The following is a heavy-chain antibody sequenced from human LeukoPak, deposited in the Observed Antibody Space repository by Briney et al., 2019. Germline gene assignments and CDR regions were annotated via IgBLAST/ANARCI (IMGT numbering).Heavy chain of an antibody. V-gene: IGHV3-21*01. CDR3: VRGGYRGFDYEY. Sequence: GGSLRLSCAASGFTFSTYSMNWLRLAPGKGLEWVSSISPDSNYKYYVDSVKGRFTITRDNAKSSLYLQMNSLRAEDTAVYYCVRGGYRGFDYEYWGQGTLVTVSS. CDR2: ISPDSNYK. J-gene: IGHJ4*02. D-gene: IGHD5-12*01. CDR1: GFTFSTYS.